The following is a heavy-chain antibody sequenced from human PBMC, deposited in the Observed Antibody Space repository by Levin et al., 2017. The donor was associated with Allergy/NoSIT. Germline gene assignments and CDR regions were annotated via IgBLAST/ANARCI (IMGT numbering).Heavy chain of an antibody. CDR1: GGSISSVNW. CDR3: ARDFGDYGGGGYYFDS. J-gene: IGHJ4*02. CDR2: IDHGGSA. D-gene: IGHD4/OR15-4a*01. Sequence: SETLSLTCAVSGGSISSVNWWTWVRQSPGKGLEWIGEIDHGGSANYNASLESRVTISIDKSKNQFSLKLSSVTAADTAVYYCARDFGDYGGGGYYFDSWGQGTLVTVSS. V-gene: IGHV4-4*02.